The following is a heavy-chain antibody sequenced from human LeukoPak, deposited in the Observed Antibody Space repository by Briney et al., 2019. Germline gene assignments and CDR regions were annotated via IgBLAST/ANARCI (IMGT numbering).Heavy chain of an antibody. CDR3: VKQRFVSGSSLARYNHYAMDV. D-gene: IGHD3-10*01. Sequence: GGSLRLSCSPSGFTFSSYAMSWIRPAPGKGLEWVSVISGSGGSTFYADSVKGRFTVSRDDSKNTVHLQMNSLGAGDTAAYYCVKQRFVSGSSLARYNHYAMDVWGQGTTVTVSS. J-gene: IGHJ6*02. V-gene: IGHV3-23*01. CDR2: ISGSGGST. CDR1: GFTFSSYA.